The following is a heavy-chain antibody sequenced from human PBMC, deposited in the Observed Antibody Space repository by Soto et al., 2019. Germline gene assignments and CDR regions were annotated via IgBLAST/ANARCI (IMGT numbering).Heavy chain of an antibody. Sequence: PSETLSLTCTVSGGSISSGDYYWSWIRQPPGKGLEWIGYIYYSGSTYYNPSLKSRVTISVDTSKNQFSLKLSSVTAADTAVYYCARDLRYSGSSEPFDIWGQGTMVTVSS. D-gene: IGHD1-26*01. CDR2: IYYSGST. CDR1: GGSISSGDYY. CDR3: ARDLRYSGSSEPFDI. J-gene: IGHJ3*02. V-gene: IGHV4-30-4*01.